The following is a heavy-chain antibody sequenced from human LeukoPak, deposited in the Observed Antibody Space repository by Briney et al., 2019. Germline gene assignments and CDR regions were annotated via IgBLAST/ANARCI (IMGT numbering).Heavy chain of an antibody. D-gene: IGHD6-13*01. CDR3: VRGDSRDY. J-gene: IGHJ4*02. CDR1: GFTFSTYT. V-gene: IGHV3-21*01. Sequence: NPGGSLRLSCAASGFTFSTYTMYWVRQAPGKGLEWVSSIPASGTYSHHADSVKGRFTISRDNAKNSLYLDMDNLRAEDTAVYYCVRGDSRDYWGQGTLVTVSS. CDR2: IPASGTYS.